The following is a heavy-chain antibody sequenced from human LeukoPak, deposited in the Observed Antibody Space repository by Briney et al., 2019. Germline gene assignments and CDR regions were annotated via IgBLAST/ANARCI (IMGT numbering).Heavy chain of an antibody. CDR3: ARDPRGITALVDYFDY. D-gene: IGHD5-18*01. J-gene: IGHJ4*02. CDR2: ISSSGSAI. Sequence: GGSLRLSCAASGFTFSDYYMSWIRQALGKGLEWVSYISSSGSAIYYADSVKGRFTISRDNAKNSLYLQMSSLRVEDTAVYYCARDPRGITALVDYFDYWGQGTLVTVSS. V-gene: IGHV3-11*01. CDR1: GFTFSDYY.